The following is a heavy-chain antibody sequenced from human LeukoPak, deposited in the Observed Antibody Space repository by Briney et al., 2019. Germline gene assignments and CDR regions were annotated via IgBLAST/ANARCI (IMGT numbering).Heavy chain of an antibody. D-gene: IGHD3/OR15-3a*01. CDR2: IYYTGNT. J-gene: IGHJ4*02. CDR1: GVSISSSNSC. Sequence: SETLSLACSFSGVSISSSNSCWGWIRQPPGKGLEWIGSIYYTGNTYYNASLKSRVTISIDTSKNQFSLKLTSVTAADTAVYYCAKQTGSGLFILPGGQGTLVTVSS. V-gene: IGHV4-39*01. CDR3: AKQTGSGLFILP.